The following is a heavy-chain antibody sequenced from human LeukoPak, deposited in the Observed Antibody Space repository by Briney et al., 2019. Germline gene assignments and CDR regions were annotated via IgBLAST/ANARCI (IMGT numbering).Heavy chain of an antibody. CDR1: GYTFTNYY. CDR3: ARTEYSSSSGGFDP. Sequence: GASVKVSCKASGYTFTNYYMHWVRQAPGQGLEWMGWINPNSGGTYYAQKFQGRVTMTRDTSISTGYMELSRLRSDDTAVYYCARTEYSSSSGGFDPWGQGTLVTVSS. D-gene: IGHD6-6*01. V-gene: IGHV1-2*02. J-gene: IGHJ5*02. CDR2: INPNSGGT.